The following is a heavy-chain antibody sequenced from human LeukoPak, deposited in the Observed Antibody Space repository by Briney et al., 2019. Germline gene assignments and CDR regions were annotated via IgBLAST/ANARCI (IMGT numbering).Heavy chain of an antibody. J-gene: IGHJ4*02. CDR2: ISESGGET. D-gene: IGHD2-15*01. Sequence: GGSLTLSCATSGFIFSNYAMSWVRQAPGKGLEWVSAISESGGETYHADSVKGRFTISRDLSKNTLYLQMNSLRAEDTAVYYCAKCTGGSCYSTFDYWGQGTLVTVSS. CDR3: AKCTGGSCYSTFDY. V-gene: IGHV3-23*01. CDR1: GFIFSNYA.